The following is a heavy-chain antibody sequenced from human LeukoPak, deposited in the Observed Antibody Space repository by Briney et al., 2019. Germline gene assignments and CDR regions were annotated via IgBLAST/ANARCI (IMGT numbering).Heavy chain of an antibody. D-gene: IGHD2-2*01. V-gene: IGHV3-21*01. J-gene: IGHJ5*02. Sequence: GGSLRLSCAASGFTLSTFDMNWVRQAPGKGLEWVSSISTSSRYIYYRDSVKGRFTISRYDAKNSMYLQMNRLRVEDKAVYYCARADCSGSTCYLRRSWFDPWGQGTLVTVSS. CDR3: ARADCSGSTCYLRRSWFDP. CDR1: GFTLSTFD. CDR2: ISTSSRYI.